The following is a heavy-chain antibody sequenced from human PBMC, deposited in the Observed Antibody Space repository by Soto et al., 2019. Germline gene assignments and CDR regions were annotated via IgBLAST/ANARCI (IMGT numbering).Heavy chain of an antibody. CDR3: ARRVVAAVLNPDYYYYGMDV. J-gene: IGHJ6*02. D-gene: IGHD2-15*01. CDR2: IYYSGST. CDR1: GGSISSYY. Sequence: TSETLSLTCTVSGGSISSYYWSWIRQPPGKGLEWIGYIYYSGSTNYNPSLKSRVTISVDTSKNQFSLKLSSVTAADTAVYYCARRVVAAVLNPDYYYYGMDVWGQGTTVTVSS. V-gene: IGHV4-59*01.